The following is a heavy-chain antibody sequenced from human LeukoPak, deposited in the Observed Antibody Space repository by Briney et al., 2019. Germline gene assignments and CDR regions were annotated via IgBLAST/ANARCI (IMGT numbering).Heavy chain of an antibody. J-gene: IGHJ4*02. CDR2: INAGNGNT. Sequence: GASVKVSCKASGYTFTSYAMHWVRQAPGQRLEWMGWINAGNGNTKYSQKFQGRVTITRDTSTSTAYMELRSLRSDDTAVYYCARTTCYDILTGYSDYWGQGTLVTVSS. CDR1: GYTFTSYA. D-gene: IGHD3-9*01. V-gene: IGHV1-3*01. CDR3: ARTTCYDILTGYSDY.